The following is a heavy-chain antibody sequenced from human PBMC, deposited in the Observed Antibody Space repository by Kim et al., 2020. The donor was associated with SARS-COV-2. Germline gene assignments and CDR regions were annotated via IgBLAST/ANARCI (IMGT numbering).Heavy chain of an antibody. V-gene: IGHV5-51*01. J-gene: IGHJ3*02. Sequence: GESLKISCKGSGYSFTSYWIGWVRQMPGKGLEWMGIIYPGDSDTRYSPSFQGQVTISAYKSISTAYLQWSSLKASDTAMYYCARLKRITIFGVVIEGPFDIWGQGTMVTVSS. CDR1: GYSFTSYW. D-gene: IGHD3-3*01. CDR3: ARLKRITIFGVVIEGPFDI. CDR2: IYPGDSDT.